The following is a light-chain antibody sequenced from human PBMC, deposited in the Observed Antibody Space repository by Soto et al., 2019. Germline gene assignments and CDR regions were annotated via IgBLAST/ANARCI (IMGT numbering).Light chain of an antibody. V-gene: IGKV1-5*01. CDR1: QSILTW. CDR3: QQYKSYSPIT. Sequence: GDRVTITYRASQSILTWLAWYQQKPGKAPKLLIYDASNLQSGVPSRFSGSVSGTEFTLTISSLQPDDFATYYCQQYKSYSPITFGQGTRLEIK. J-gene: IGKJ5*01. CDR2: DAS.